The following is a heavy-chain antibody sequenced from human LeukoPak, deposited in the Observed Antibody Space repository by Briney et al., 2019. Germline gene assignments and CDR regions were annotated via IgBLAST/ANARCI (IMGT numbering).Heavy chain of an antibody. CDR1: GFTVSFNY. CDR2: IYSGGST. J-gene: IGHJ6*03. CDR3: ARAQWRTYSYYYMDV. Sequence: GGSLRLSCAASGFTVSFNYMSWVRQAPGKGLEWIAVIYSGGSTYYADSVKGRFTISRDDSKNTLYLQMNSLRAEDTAIYYCARAQWRTYSYYYMDVWGKGTTVTVSS. V-gene: IGHV3-53*01. D-gene: IGHD6-19*01.